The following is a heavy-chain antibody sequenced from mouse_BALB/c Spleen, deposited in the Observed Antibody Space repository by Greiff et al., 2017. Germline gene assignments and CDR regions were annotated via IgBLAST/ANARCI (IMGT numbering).Heavy chain of an antibody. D-gene: IGHD2-1*01. Sequence: QVQLQQSGAELVMPGASVKMSCKASGYTFTDYWMHWVKQRPGQGLEWIGAIDTSDSYTSYNQKFKGKATLTVDESSSTAYMQLSSLTSEDSAVYYCARYGNYAMDYWGQGTSVTVSS. CDR1: GYTFTDYW. V-gene: IGHV1-69*01. J-gene: IGHJ4*01. CDR2: IDTSDSYT. CDR3: ARYGNYAMDY.